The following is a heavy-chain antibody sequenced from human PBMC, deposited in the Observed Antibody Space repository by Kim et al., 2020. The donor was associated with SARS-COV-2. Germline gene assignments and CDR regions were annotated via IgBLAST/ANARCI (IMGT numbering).Heavy chain of an antibody. D-gene: IGHD4-17*01. CDR3: AAYSDSRDH. CDR2: IYSSGST. Sequence: SETLSLTCTVSGVSISTYYWSGIRQRPGKGREWMAYIYSSGSTNYNPYLRSRVTISLDTSKYQFSLKLNSVTAADTAAYYSAAYSDSRDHSGQGTLVTIS. CDR1: GVSISTYY. V-gene: IGHV4-59*13. J-gene: IGHJ4*02.